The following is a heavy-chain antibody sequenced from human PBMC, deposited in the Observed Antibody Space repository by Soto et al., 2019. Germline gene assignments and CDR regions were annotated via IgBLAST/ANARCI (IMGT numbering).Heavy chain of an antibody. CDR2: INHSGST. J-gene: IGHJ3*02. V-gene: IGHV4-34*01. CDR3: ARERLKNCSGGSCYSFTDAFDI. D-gene: IGHD2-15*01. CDR1: GGSFSGYY. Sequence: SETLSLTCAVYGGSFSGYYWSWIRQPPGKGLEWSGEINHSGSTNYNPSLKSRVTISVDTSKNQFSLKLSSVTAADTAVYYCARERLKNCSGGSCYSFTDAFDIWGQGTMVTVSS.